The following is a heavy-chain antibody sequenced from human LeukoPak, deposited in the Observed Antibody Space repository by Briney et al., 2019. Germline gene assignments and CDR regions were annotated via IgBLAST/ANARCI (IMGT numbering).Heavy chain of an antibody. Sequence: ETLSLTCAVYGGSFSGYYMSWVRQAPGKGLEWVSVIYSGGSTYYADSVKGRFTISRDNSKNTLYLQMNSLRADDTAVYYCATEGSSHFDYWGQGALVTVSS. V-gene: IGHV3-66*01. CDR2: IYSGGST. CDR1: GGSFSGYY. J-gene: IGHJ4*02. CDR3: ATEGSSHFDY. D-gene: IGHD2-15*01.